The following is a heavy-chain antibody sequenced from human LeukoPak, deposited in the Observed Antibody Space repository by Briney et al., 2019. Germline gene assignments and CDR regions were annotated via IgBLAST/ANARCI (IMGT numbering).Heavy chain of an antibody. D-gene: IGHD4-17*01. Sequence: ASVKVSCKASGYTFTNFEVNWVRQAPGQGLEWMGGIIPAFGTTNYAQKFQGRVTVTTDESTSTVYMELSGLRFEDTAVYYCAKADYGEYYYMDVWGKGTTVTVSS. CDR1: GYTFTNFE. CDR3: AKADYGEYYYMDV. J-gene: IGHJ6*03. V-gene: IGHV1-69*05. CDR2: IIPAFGTT.